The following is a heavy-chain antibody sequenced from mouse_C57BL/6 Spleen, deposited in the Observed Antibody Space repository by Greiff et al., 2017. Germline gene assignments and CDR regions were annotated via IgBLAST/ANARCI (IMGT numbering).Heavy chain of an antibody. D-gene: IGHD1-1*01. CDR2: IYPGSGST. CDR1: GYTFTSYW. J-gene: IGHJ4*01. V-gene: IGHV1-55*01. CDR3: ARYYYGSRPYAMDY. Sequence: VQLQQPGAELVKPGASVKMSCKASGYTFTSYWITWVKQRPGQGLEWIGDIYPGSGSTNYNEKFKSKATLTVDTSSSTAYMQLSSLTSEDSAVYYCARYYYGSRPYAMDYWGQGTSVTVSS.